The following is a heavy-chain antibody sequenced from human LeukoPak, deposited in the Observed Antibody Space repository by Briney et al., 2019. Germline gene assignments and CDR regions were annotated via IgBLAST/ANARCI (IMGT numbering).Heavy chain of an antibody. D-gene: IGHD3-16*01. V-gene: IGHV3-23*01. Sequence: GGSLRLSCATSGFTFNSYAMNWVRQAPGKGLEWVSIISGNGINTYYADSVKGRFTISRDDSKNTLYLQMHGLRAEDTAIYYCARGVSDWGQGTLVTVAS. CDR2: ISGNGINT. J-gene: IGHJ4*02. CDR1: GFTFNSYA. CDR3: ARGVSD.